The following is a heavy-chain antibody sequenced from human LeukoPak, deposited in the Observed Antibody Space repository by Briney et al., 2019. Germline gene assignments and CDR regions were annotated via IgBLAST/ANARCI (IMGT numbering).Heavy chain of an antibody. CDR3: ARATYSGAFFDY. CDR2: IHHTGST. J-gene: IGHJ4*02. D-gene: IGHD6-19*01. CDR1: GGSISSTYW. V-gene: IGHV4-4*02. Sequence: SGTLSFTCAVSGGSISSTYWWSWVRQPPGKGLEWIGQIHHTGSTNYNPSLKSRVTISVDKSKDQFSLKLSSVTAADTAVYYCARATYSGAFFDYWGQGTLVTVSS.